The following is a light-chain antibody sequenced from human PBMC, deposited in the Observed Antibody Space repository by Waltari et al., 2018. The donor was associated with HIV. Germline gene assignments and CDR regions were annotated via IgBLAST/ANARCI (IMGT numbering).Light chain of an antibody. V-gene: IGLV3-10*01. J-gene: IGLJ2*01. CDR1: KIGSKS. Sequence: SFVLTQPPSVSVAPGQTARITCGGNKIGSKSVHWYQQKPGQAPLLVSYEDNKRPSRIPERFSGSSSGTMATLTVSGAQVEDEADYYCYSTDTSGNQRVFGGGTKLTVL. CDR2: EDN. CDR3: YSTDTSGNQRV.